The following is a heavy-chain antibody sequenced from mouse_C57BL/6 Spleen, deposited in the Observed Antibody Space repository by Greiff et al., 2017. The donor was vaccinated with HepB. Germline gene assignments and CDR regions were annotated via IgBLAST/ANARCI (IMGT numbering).Heavy chain of an antibody. D-gene: IGHD2-3*01. V-gene: IGHV1-64*01. CDR3: ARWGHGYYPYDAMDY. Sequence: QVHVKQSGAELVKPGASVKLSCKASGYTFTSYWMHWVKQRPGQGLEWIGMIHPNSGSTNYNEKFKSKATLTVDKSSSTAYMQLSSLTSEDSAVYYCARWGHGYYPYDAMDYWGQGTSVTVSS. CDR2: IHPNSGST. CDR1: GYTFTSYW. J-gene: IGHJ4*01.